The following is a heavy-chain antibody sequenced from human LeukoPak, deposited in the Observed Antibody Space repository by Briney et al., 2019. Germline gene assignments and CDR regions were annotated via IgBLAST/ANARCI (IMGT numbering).Heavy chain of an antibody. D-gene: IGHD4-17*01. CDR1: GFTFSDYS. CDR3: RSLAGRGEGS. J-gene: IGHJ5*02. CDR2: IRSKSNIYAT. Sequence: GGSLRLSCAASGFTFSDYSMHWVRQASGKGLEWVGGIRSKSNIYATADAVSVKGSFTIYKDDSKNAAYMQMNSPKTEDTAVHFCRSLAGRGEGSWGQGTLVTVSS. V-gene: IGHV3-73*01.